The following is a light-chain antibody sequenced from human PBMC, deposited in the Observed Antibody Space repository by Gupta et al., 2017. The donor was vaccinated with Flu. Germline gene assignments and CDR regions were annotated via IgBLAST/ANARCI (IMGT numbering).Light chain of an antibody. CDR1: SLRSYY. V-gene: IGLV3-19*01. CDR3: NSRDSSGNNLVV. Sequence: QTVRSTGQGDSLRSYYASWYQQKPGQAPVLVIYGKNKRPSGIPDRFSCSSSGNTASLTITGAQAEDEADYYCNSRDSSGNNLVVFGGGTKLTVL. CDR2: GKN. J-gene: IGLJ2*01.